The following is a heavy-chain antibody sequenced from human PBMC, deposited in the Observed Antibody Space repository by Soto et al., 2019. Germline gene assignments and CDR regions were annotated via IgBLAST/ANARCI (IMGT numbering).Heavy chain of an antibody. J-gene: IGHJ6*02. CDR3: ARGVYCSSTSCYWGMDV. CDR1: GGSISSYY. Sequence: SETLSLTCTVSGGSISSYYWSWIRQPPGKGLEWIGYIYYSGSTNYNPSLKSRVTISVDTSKNQFSLKLNSVTAADTAVYYCARGVYCSSTSCYWGMDVWGQGTTVTVSS. V-gene: IGHV4-59*12. CDR2: IYYSGST. D-gene: IGHD2-2*01.